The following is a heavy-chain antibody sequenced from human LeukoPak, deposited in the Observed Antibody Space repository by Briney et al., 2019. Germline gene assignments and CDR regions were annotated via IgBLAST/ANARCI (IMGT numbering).Heavy chain of an antibody. J-gene: IGHJ4*02. CDR3: ARGRRIVGATNFDY. V-gene: IGHV1-18*01. D-gene: IGHD1-26*01. Sequence: GASVTVSCKSSGYTFTCYGIRWVRQAPGQGLEWMGWISAYNGNTNYAQKLQGRVTMTTDTSTSTAYMELRSLRSDDTAVYYCARGRRIVGATNFDYWGQGTLVTVSS. CDR2: ISAYNGNT. CDR1: GYTFTCYG.